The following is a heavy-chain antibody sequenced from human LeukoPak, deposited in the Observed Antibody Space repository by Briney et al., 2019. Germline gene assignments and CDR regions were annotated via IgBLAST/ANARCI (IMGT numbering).Heavy chain of an antibody. CDR3: ARGRAWGSYRYADY. CDR2: IRYDGSNK. V-gene: IGHV3-30*02. D-gene: IGHD3-16*02. J-gene: IGHJ4*02. Sequence: PGGSLRLSCAASGFTFSSYGMHWVRQAPGKGLEWVAFIRYDGSNKYYADSVKGRFTISRDNSKNTLYLQMNSLRAEDTAVYYCARGRAWGSYRYADYWGQGTLVTVSS. CDR1: GFTFSSYG.